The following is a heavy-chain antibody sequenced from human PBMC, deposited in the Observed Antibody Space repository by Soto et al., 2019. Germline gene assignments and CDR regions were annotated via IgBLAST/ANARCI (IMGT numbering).Heavy chain of an antibody. CDR1: GFNFGTNW. V-gene: IGHV3-74*01. J-gene: IGHJ4*02. CDR3: TREESVSSWAPLDY. Sequence: SLRLSCVASGFNFGTNWMNWVRQIPGKGLVWVSRIHKDGITTNYADSVKGRFTISRDDAKNMLYLQMNGLRAEDTAVYYCTREESVSSWAPLDYWRQGTPVTVSS. CDR2: IHKDGITT. D-gene: IGHD3-10*01.